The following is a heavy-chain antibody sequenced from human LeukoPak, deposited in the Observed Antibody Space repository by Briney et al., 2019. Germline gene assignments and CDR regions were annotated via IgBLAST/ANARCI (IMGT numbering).Heavy chain of an antibody. V-gene: IGHV4-39*01. Sequence: SETLSLTCAVSGVSVSSGDYYWGWIRQPPGKGLEWIGTIYYSGRTYYNPSLKSRVTISVDTSKTQLSLRLTSVTAAADTAVYYCARLRSPLRHYFWSGRGVGSHYLDFWGRGTLVIVSS. CDR1: GVSVSSGDYY. CDR3: ARLRSPLRHYFWSGRGVGSHYLDF. CDR2: IYYSGRT. D-gene: IGHD3-10*01. J-gene: IGHJ4*02.